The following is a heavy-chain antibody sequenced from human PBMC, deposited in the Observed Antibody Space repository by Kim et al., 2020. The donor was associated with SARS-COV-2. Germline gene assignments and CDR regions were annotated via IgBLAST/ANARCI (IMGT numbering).Heavy chain of an antibody. J-gene: IGHJ6*02. V-gene: IGHV5-51*01. Sequence: GESLKISCKGSGYSFTSYWIGWVRQMPGKGLEWMGIIYPGDSDTRYSPSFQGQVTISADKSISTAYLQWSSLKASDTAMYYCARINLGEYSSGWYYYYYGMDVWGQGTTVTVSS. D-gene: IGHD6-19*01. CDR2: IYPGDSDT. CDR3: ARINLGEYSSGWYYYYYGMDV. CDR1: GYSFTSYW.